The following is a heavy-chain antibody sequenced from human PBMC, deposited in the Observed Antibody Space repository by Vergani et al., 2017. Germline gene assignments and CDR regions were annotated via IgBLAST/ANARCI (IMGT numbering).Heavy chain of an antibody. Sequence: QAQLQESGPRLVKPSQTLSLTCSFSGGSLDIHSQTWGWIRQPAGEGLEWVGLIDVKGDSHFSPPLESRVTISADESRVRFSLNLCPVTTSDTAVYYCVRVLQTSYILGAFVIWGQEIKVIVSS. CDR1: GGSLDIHSQT. J-gene: IGHJ3*02. V-gene: IGHV4-61*02. CDR3: VRVLQTSYILGAFVI. CDR2: IDVKGDS. D-gene: IGHD2-21*01.